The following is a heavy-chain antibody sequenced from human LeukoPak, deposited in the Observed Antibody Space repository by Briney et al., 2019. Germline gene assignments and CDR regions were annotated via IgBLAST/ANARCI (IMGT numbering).Heavy chain of an antibody. CDR3: AKDLDSSGYANWFDP. J-gene: IGHJ5*02. V-gene: IGHV3-23*01. CDR2: ISGSGGST. D-gene: IGHD3-22*01. Sequence: GGSLRLSCAASGFTFSSYAMSWVRQAPGKGLEWVSAISGSGGSTYYADSVKGRFTISGDNSKNTLYLQMNSLRAEDTAVYYCAKDLDSSGYANWFDPWGQGTLVTVSS. CDR1: GFTFSSYA.